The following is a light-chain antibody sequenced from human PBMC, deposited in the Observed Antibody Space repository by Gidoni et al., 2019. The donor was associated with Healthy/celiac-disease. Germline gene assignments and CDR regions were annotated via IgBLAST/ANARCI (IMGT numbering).Light chain of an antibody. CDR3: MQSIQLPLT. CDR2: EVS. Sequence: DLVMTQTPLSQSVTPGQTASISCNSSQSLLHSDGTTSLYWYLPKPGQPPQLLIYEVSNRFSGDPDRFSGSGSGTDFTLKISRVEAEDVVVYYCMQSIQLPLTFGGGTKVEIK. CDR1: QSLLHSDGTTS. V-gene: IGKV2D-29*01. J-gene: IGKJ4*01.